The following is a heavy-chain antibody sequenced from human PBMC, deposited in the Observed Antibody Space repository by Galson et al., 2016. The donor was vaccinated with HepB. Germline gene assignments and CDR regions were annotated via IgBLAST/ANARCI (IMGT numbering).Heavy chain of an antibody. J-gene: IGHJ5*02. CDR2: IYHTGTS. V-gene: IGHV4-4*02. CDR1: GASISDSNW. D-gene: IGHD2-2*01. CDR3: ARASVIPGARMIFDP. Sequence: SETLSLTCTVSGASISDSNWWTWVRQVPEKGLEWLGEIYHTGTSNNNPFLSSRFTLSVDKSRNQFSLNVTSVTAADTAVYYCARASVIPGARMIFDPWGQGTLVIVSS.